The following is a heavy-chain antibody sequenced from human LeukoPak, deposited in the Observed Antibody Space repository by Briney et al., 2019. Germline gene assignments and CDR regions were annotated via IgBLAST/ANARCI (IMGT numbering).Heavy chain of an antibody. CDR1: GGSISSSSYY. CDR3: ASVGKLGYYFDF. J-gene: IGHJ4*02. Sequence: SETLSLTCNVSGGSISSSSYYWGWIRQSPGKGLEWIGDIYYSGRTYNKNPSLESRVTISIDTSKSQFSLKLSSVSAADTAIYYCASVGKLGYYFDFWGQGTQVTVSS. D-gene: IGHD7-27*01. V-gene: IGHV4-39*01. CDR2: IYYSGRT.